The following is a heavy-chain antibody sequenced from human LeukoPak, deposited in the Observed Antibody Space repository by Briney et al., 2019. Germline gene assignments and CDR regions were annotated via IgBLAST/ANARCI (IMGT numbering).Heavy chain of an antibody. V-gene: IGHV1-18*01. D-gene: IGHD3-22*01. Sequence: ASVKVSCKASGYTFTSYGISWVRQAPGQGLEWMGWISTYNGNTNYAQKLQGRVTMTTDTSTNTASTDYMELRSLRSDDTAVYYCARVSYYYDSSGPYYFDYWGQGTLVTVSS. J-gene: IGHJ4*02. CDR1: GYTFTSYG. CDR2: ISTYNGNT. CDR3: ARVSYYYDSSGPYYFDY.